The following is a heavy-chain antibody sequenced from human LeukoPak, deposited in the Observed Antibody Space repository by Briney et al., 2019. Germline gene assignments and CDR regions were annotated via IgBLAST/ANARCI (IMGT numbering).Heavy chain of an antibody. D-gene: IGHD1-1*01. CDR1: GFPFSSYY. CDR2: INSDGSST. CDR3: TRNWTHDS. V-gene: IGHV3-74*01. Sequence: GGSLRLSCAASGFPFSSYYMHWVRQAPGKGLVWVSRINSDGSSTIYADSVKGRFTISRDNAKNTLYLQMNGLRAEDTAIYYCTRNWTHDSWGQGTLVTVSS. J-gene: IGHJ5*02.